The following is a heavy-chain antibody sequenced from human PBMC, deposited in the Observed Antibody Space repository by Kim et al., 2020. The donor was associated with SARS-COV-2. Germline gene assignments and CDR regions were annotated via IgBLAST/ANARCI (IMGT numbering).Heavy chain of an antibody. CDR1: GYTFTSYY. CDR2: INPSGGST. D-gene: IGHD6-19*01. V-gene: IGHV1-46*01. J-gene: IGHJ4*02. CDR3: ARDQAAVAGGGYFDY. Sequence: ASVKVSCKASGYTFTSYYMHWVRQAPGQGLEWMGIINPSGGSTSYAQKFQGRVTMTRDTSTSTVYMELSSLRSEDTAVYYCARDQAAVAGGGYFDYWGQGTLVTVSS.